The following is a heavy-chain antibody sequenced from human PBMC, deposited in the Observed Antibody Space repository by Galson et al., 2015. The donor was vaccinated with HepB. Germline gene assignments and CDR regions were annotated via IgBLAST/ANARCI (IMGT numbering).Heavy chain of an antibody. CDR2: IFYSGNT. D-gene: IGHD3-10*01. V-gene: IGHV4-59*01. Sequence: SETLSLTCSVSGGSIRNYCWSCIRQPPGKGLEWIRFIFYSGNTQYNTSLPSRAPISVDTSKNQFSLKLNSLTAADTAVYYCARHHPLYGSRDYYKPPRDFFDFWGQGTLVTVSS. CDR3: ARHHPLYGSRDYYKPPRDFFDF. CDR1: GGSIRNYC. J-gene: IGHJ4*02.